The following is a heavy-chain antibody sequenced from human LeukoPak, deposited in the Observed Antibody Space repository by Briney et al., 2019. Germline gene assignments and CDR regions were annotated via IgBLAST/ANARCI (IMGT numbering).Heavy chain of an antibody. Sequence: PSETLSLTCTVSGGSINSYYWSWIRQPPGKGLECIGYIHYTGSTNYNPSLKSRVTISVDTSKNQFSLKLSSVTAADTAVYYCARLGVDTAMATYYWYFDLWGRGTLVTVSS. CDR1: GGSINSYY. V-gene: IGHV4-59*08. D-gene: IGHD5-18*01. CDR2: IHYTGST. CDR3: ARLGVDTAMATYYWYFDL. J-gene: IGHJ2*01.